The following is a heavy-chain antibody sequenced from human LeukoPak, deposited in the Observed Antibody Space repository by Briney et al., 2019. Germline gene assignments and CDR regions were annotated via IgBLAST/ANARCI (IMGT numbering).Heavy chain of an antibody. CDR1: GYTFTSYG. D-gene: IGHD4-11*01. Sequence: SVKVSCKASGYTFTSYGISWVRQAPGQGLEWMGGIIPIFGTANYAQKFEGRVMITADESTSTAYMELSSLRSEDTAVYYCARDKSTVTTHYYYYMDVWGKGTTVTVSS. CDR3: ARDKSTVTTHYYYYMDV. V-gene: IGHV1-69*13. CDR2: IIPIFGTA. J-gene: IGHJ6*03.